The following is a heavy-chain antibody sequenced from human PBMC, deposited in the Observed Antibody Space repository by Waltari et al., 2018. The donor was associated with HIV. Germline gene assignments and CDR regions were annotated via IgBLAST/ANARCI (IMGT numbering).Heavy chain of an antibody. CDR3: ARVAEVDTANIDY. D-gene: IGHD5-18*01. Sequence: QVQLVESGGGVVQPGRSLRLPCAASGFTFSRYAMHWVRQAPGKGLEWVAVISYDGSNKYYADSVKGRFTISRDNSKNTLYLQMNSLRAEDTAVYYCARVAEVDTANIDYWGQGTLVTVSS. CDR2: ISYDGSNK. CDR1: GFTFSRYA. J-gene: IGHJ4*02. V-gene: IGHV3-30*01.